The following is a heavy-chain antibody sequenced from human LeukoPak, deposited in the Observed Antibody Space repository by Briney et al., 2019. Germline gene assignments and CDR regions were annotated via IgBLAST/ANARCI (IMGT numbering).Heavy chain of an antibody. J-gene: IGHJ4*02. D-gene: IGHD1-26*01. CDR1: GYTFTGYY. CDR2: INPNSGGT. CDR3: ASTYWELPRRYYFDY. Sequence: ASVKVSCKASGYTFTGYYMHWVRQAPGQGLEWMGWINPNSGGTNYAQKFQGRVTMTRDTSISTAYMELSRLRSEDTAVYYCASTYWELPRRYYFDYWGQGLLVTVSS. V-gene: IGHV1-2*02.